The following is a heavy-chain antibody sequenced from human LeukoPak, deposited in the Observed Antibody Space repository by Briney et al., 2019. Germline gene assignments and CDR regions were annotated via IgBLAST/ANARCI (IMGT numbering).Heavy chain of an antibody. D-gene: IGHD3-3*01. CDR3: ARDTYNFWSDHNYNYMDV. CDR2: VSSSGSFT. V-gene: IGHV3-21*01. J-gene: IGHJ6*03. Sequence: PGGSLRLSCAGSGFTFSSYNINWVRQAPGKGLEWVSSVSSSGSFTYHADSVKGRFTISRDNANNSVDLQMNSLSAEDTAVYYCARDTYNFWSDHNYNYMDVWGKGTTVTVSS. CDR1: GFTFSSYN.